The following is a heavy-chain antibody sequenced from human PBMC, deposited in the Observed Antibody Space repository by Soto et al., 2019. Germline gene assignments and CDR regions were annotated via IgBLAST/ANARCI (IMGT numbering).Heavy chain of an antibody. CDR2: ISSSVSTI. CDR3: ARGEGRITIFAVAAPSGMDV. V-gene: IGHV3-11*01. D-gene: IGHD3-3*01. Sequence: XESLSRSCAASGFPFSDYYMSWIRQAPGKGLEWVSYISSSVSTIYYADSVKGRFTISRDNAKNSLYLQMNSLRAEDTAVYYCARGEGRITIFAVAAPSGMDVWGQGTTVTVSS. J-gene: IGHJ6*02. CDR1: GFPFSDYY.